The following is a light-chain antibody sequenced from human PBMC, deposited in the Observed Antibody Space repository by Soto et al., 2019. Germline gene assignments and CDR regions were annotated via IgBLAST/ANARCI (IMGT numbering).Light chain of an antibody. CDR3: QQHNPYSPYT. CDR2: DAS. Sequence: DIQMTQSPSTLSASVGDRVTITCRASQSITNCLAWYQQKPGKAPKLLIFDASSLRSGVPSRFSGSGSGTEFTLTISILQPEDFATYYCQQHNPYSPYTFVQGTKLEIK. CDR1: QSITNC. V-gene: IGKV1-5*03. J-gene: IGKJ2*01.